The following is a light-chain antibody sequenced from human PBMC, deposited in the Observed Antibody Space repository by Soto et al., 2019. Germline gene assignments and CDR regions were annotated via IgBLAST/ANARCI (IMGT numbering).Light chain of an antibody. CDR3: QQRSNWPLT. V-gene: IGKV3D-20*02. J-gene: IGKJ4*01. CDR2: GIS. CDR1: QSVTNSF. Sequence: ENVLTQSPGTLSLSPGERATLSCRASQSVTNSFFAWYQQKPGQAPRLLIYGISSRATGIPARFSGSGSGTDFTLTISSLEPEDFAVYYCQQRSNWPLTFGGGTKVEIK.